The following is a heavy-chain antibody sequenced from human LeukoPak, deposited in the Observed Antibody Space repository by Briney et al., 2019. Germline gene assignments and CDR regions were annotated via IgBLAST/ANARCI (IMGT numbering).Heavy chain of an antibody. V-gene: IGHV3-53*04. CDR2: IYSGGST. Sequence: GGSLRLSCAASGFTVSSNYMSWVRQAPGKGLEWVSVIYSGGSTYYADSVKGRFTISRHNSKNTLNLQMNSLRAEDTAVYYCARESGGSYYDYYYYGMDVWGQGTTVTVSS. CDR1: GFTVSSNY. CDR3: ARESGGSYYDYYYYGMDV. J-gene: IGHJ6*02. D-gene: IGHD1-26*01.